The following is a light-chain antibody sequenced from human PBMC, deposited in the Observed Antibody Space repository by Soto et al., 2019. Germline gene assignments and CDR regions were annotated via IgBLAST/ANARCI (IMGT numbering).Light chain of an antibody. CDR3: QQANSFPLT. Sequence: DIQMTQSPSSVSASVGDRVTITCRASQGISRWLAWYQQKPGKAPKLLIYTASNLQTGVPSRFSGSGSGTDFTLTISSLQTEDFATYYCQQANSFPLTFGGGTKVEIK. J-gene: IGKJ4*01. CDR2: TAS. V-gene: IGKV1D-12*01. CDR1: QGISRW.